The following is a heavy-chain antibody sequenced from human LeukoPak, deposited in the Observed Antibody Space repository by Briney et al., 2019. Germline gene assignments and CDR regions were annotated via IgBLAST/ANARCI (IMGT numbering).Heavy chain of an antibody. Sequence: GGSLRLSCAASGFTVSSYSMNWVRQAPGKGLEWVSSISSSSSYIYYADSVKGRFTISRDNAKNSLYLQMNSLRAEDTAVYYCASEGAAAPYYFDYWGQGTLVTVSS. CDR2: ISSSSSYI. CDR1: GFTVSSYS. V-gene: IGHV3-21*01. CDR3: ASEGAAAPYYFDY. J-gene: IGHJ4*02. D-gene: IGHD6-13*01.